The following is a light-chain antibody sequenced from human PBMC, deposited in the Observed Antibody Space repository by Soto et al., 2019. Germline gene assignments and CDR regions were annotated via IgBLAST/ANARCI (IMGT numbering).Light chain of an antibody. CDR2: GAS. Sequence: EIVLTQSPGTLSLSPGERATLSCRASQSVSSRYLAWYQQKHGQAPRLLIYGASISATGIPDRFSGSGSGTDFTLTISRLEPEDFAVYYCQQYGSSPLFTFGPGTKVDIK. V-gene: IGKV3-20*01. J-gene: IGKJ3*01. CDR1: QSVSSRY. CDR3: QQYGSSPLFT.